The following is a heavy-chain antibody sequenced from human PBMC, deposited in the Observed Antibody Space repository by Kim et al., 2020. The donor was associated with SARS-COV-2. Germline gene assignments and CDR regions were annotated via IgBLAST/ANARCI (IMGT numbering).Heavy chain of an antibody. D-gene: IGHD5-12*01. CDR1: GGTFSSYT. CDR3: ARDGSGYDPLWLNPYGMDV. V-gene: IGHV1-69*04. J-gene: IGHJ6*02. Sequence: SVKVSCKASGGTFSSYTISWVRQAPGQGLEWMGRIIPILGIANYAQKFQGRVTITADKSTSTAYMELSSLRSEDTAVYYCARDGSGYDPLWLNPYGMDVWGQGTTVTVSS. CDR2: IIPILGIA.